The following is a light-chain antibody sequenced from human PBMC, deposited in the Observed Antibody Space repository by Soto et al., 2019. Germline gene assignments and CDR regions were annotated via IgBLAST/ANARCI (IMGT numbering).Light chain of an antibody. CDR3: QPYNNWPRT. CDR2: GAS. CDR1: QSVRNY. V-gene: IGKV3-15*01. J-gene: IGKJ1*01. Sequence: IVMTQSPATLSVSPGERATLSCRASQSVRNYLAWYQQRPGQAPRLLIFGASTRATDIPARFSGSGSGTEFTLTISSLQSEDFAVYYCQPYNNWPRTFGQGTKVDIK.